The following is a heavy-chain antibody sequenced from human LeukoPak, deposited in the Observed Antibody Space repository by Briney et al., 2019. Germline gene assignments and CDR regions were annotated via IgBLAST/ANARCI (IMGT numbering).Heavy chain of an antibody. Sequence: SWTLSLTCVVSGGSIGIGYWRRRGRPSPEEGPEWDGEIFYCGNTNYNPFLRGRVTISVDRSNNQFSLRLSSVTVADTAVYYCARVIWPISATPGTFGWFDPWGQGTLVTVSS. CDR3: ARVIWPISATPGTFGWFDP. J-gene: IGHJ5*02. D-gene: IGHD6-13*01. V-gene: IGHV4-4*02. CDR2: IFYCGNT. CDR1: GGSIGIGYW.